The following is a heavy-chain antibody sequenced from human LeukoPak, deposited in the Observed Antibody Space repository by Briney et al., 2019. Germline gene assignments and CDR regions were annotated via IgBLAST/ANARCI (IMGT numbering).Heavy chain of an antibody. J-gene: IGHJ5*02. CDR3: AREGGQQLGENWFDP. CDR1: GGTFSSYA. D-gene: IGHD6-13*01. CDR2: IIPILGIA. V-gene: IGHV1-69*04. Sequence: SVKVSCKASGGTFSSYAISWVRQAPGQGLEWMGRIIPILGIANYAQKFQGRVTITADKSTSTAYMELSSLRSEDTAVYYCAREGGQQLGENWFDPWGQGTLVTVSS.